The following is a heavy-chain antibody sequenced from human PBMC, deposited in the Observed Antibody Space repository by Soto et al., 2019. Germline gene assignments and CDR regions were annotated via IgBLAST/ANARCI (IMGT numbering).Heavy chain of an antibody. V-gene: IGHV3-73*02. D-gene: IGHD3-10*01. Sequence: EVQLVKSRGGLVQPGESLKLSCAASGFSFSRSAIHWVRQASGKGLEWVGRIRNKANSYATTYAASLEGRITISRDDSSDTAFLEINSLKIEDTAIYYCITDLGELSGYYFDYWGQGTQVTVSA. J-gene: IGHJ4*02. CDR2: IRNKANSYAT. CDR1: GFSFSRSA. CDR3: ITDLGELSGYYFDY.